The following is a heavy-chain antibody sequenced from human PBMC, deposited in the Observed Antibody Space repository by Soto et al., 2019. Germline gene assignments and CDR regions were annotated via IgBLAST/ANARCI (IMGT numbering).Heavy chain of an antibody. D-gene: IGHD3-3*01. CDR2: IIPIFGTA. CDR1: GGTFSSYA. Sequence: VASVKVSCKASGGTFSSYAISWVRQAPGQGLEWMGGIIPIFGTANYAQKFQGRVTITADESTSTAYMELSGLRSEDTAVYYCARAPYDFWSGYYSGSYGMDVWGQGTTVTVSS. J-gene: IGHJ6*02. CDR3: ARAPYDFWSGYYSGSYGMDV. V-gene: IGHV1-69*13.